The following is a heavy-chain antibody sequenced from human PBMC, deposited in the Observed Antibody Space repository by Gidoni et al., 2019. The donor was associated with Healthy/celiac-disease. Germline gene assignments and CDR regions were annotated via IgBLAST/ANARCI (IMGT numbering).Heavy chain of an antibody. Sequence: QVQLQESGPGLVKSSATLSLTCTVSGASISSYYWTWIRQPPGKGLEWIWYIYYSGSTHYNPSLRSRVTISVDTSKNQFSLKLSSVTAADTAVYYCARAGLALRFYFDYWGQGTLVTVSS. CDR3: ARAGLALRFYFDY. D-gene: IGHD4-17*01. V-gene: IGHV4-59*01. J-gene: IGHJ4*02. CDR1: GASISSYY. CDR2: IYYSGST.